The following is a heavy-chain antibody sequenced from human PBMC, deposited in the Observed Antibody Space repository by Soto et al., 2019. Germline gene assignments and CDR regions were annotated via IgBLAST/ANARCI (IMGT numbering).Heavy chain of an antibody. D-gene: IGHD3-16*02. CDR2: ISAYNGNT. CDR3: ARGFMITFGEVIVIRYFDY. J-gene: IGHJ4*02. Sequence: ASVKVSCKASGYTFTSYGISWVRQAPGQGLEWMGWISAYNGNTNYAQKLQGRGTMTTDTSTSTAYMELRSLRSDDTAVYYCARGFMITFGEVIVIRYFDYWGKGTLVTVSS. CDR1: GYTFTSYG. V-gene: IGHV1-18*01.